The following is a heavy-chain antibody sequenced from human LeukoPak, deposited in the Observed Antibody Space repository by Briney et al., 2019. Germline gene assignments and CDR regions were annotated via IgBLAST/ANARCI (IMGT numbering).Heavy chain of an antibody. CDR2: IYPGDSDT. J-gene: IGHJ4*02. CDR1: GYSFSSYW. V-gene: IGHV5-51*01. Sequence: GESLKISCKGSGYSFSSYWIGGVRQMPEKGLEWMGIIYPGDSDTRYSPSFQGQVTISADKSISTAYLQWSSLKASDTAMYYCARHTAMAFNDYWGQGTLVTVSS. CDR3: ARHTAMAFNDY. D-gene: IGHD5-18*01.